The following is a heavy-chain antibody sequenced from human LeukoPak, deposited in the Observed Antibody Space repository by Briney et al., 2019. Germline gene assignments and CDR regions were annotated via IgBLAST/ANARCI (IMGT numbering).Heavy chain of an antibody. CDR2: IIPTFGTA. CDR1: GGIFSSYA. V-gene: IGHV1-69*13. Sequence: SMKVSCKASGGIFSSYAMSGVRQAAGQGVEWMGGIIPTFGTAKYAQKFPARVTITPDEYTSTDYMELSSLRSEDTAVYYCARVHEGSSYYCDSSGYHLDYWGQGTLVTVSS. CDR3: ARVHEGSSYYCDSSGYHLDY. J-gene: IGHJ4*02. D-gene: IGHD3-22*01.